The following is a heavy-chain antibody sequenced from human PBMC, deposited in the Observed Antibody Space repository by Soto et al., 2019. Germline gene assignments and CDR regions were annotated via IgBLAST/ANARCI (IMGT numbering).Heavy chain of an antibody. CDR2: FHYSGNP. J-gene: IGHJ4*02. CDR3: ARSGPNIVATFGMIYFDY. D-gene: IGHD5-12*01. CDR1: GGSVSSSSYY. V-gene: IGHV4-61*01. Sequence: SETLSLTCTVSGGSVSSSSYYWSWIRQPPGKRPEWIGYFHYSGNPKYNPSLKSRVTISADTSKNQFSLKLSSVSAADTAVYYCARSGPNIVATFGMIYFDYWGQGTLVTVSS.